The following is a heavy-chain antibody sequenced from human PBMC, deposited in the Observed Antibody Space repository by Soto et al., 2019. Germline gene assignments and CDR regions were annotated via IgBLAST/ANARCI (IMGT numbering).Heavy chain of an antibody. CDR1: GFTFSSYG. Sequence: PGGSLRLSCAASGFTFSSYGMHWARQAPGKGLEWVAVISYDGSNKYYADSVKGRFTISRDNSKNTLYLQMNSLRAEDTAVYYSAKDLVGEGIFDSNDAFDIWGQGTMVTVSS. J-gene: IGHJ3*02. D-gene: IGHD2-8*02. V-gene: IGHV3-30*18. CDR2: ISYDGSNK. CDR3: AKDLVGEGIFDSNDAFDI.